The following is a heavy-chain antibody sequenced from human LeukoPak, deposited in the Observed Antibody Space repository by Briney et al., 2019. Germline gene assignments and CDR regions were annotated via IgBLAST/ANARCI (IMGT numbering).Heavy chain of an antibody. D-gene: IGHD3/OR15-3a*01. J-gene: IGHJ4*02. Sequence: GGSLRLSCAASGFTFTNDFMTWVRQAPGKGLEWVANMRLDGTDIHYVDSVKGRFTISSDNARNSLYLQMNTLRAEDTAVYYCARGRGWTYDSWGRGTLVTVSS. CDR3: ARGRGWTYDS. V-gene: IGHV3-7*04. CDR1: GFTFTNDF. CDR2: MRLDGTDI.